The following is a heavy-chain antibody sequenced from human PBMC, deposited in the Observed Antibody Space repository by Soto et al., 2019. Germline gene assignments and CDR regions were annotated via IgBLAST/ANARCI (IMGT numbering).Heavy chain of an antibody. J-gene: IGHJ6*04. CDR3: ARDYCSSKRCDENGYSSSWYSKDYYDDYGMDV. D-gene: IGHD6-13*01. CDR2: INPNSGGT. V-gene: IGHV1-2*02. Sequence: DSVRVSCKASGYTFTGYYMHWVRQAPGQGLEWMGWINPNSGGTNYAQKFQGRVTMTRDTSISTAYMELSRLRSDDTAVYYCARDYCSSKRCDENGYSSSWYSKDYYDDYGMDVWCKGVTVTVS. CDR1: GYTFTGYY.